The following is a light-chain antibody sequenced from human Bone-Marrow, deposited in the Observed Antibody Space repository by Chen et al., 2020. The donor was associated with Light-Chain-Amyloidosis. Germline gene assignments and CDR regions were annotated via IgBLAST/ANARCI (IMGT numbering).Light chain of an antibody. Sequence: SYELTQPPSVSVSPGQTARITCSGDDLPTKYAYWYQQKPGQAPVLVIDRDTERPSGISERFSGSSSETTATLTISGVQAEDEADYHCQSADISGTDELIFGGGTMLPVL. CDR2: RDT. J-gene: IGLJ2*01. V-gene: IGLV3-25*03. CDR3: QSADISGTDELI. CDR1: DLPTKY.